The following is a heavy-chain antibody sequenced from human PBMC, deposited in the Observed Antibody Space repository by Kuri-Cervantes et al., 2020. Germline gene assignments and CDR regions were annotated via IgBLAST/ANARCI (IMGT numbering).Heavy chain of an antibody. CDR1: GSSISSVDY. V-gene: IGHV4-38-2*01. CDR2: IYYSGSN. J-gene: IGHJ4*01. CDR3: VRRGRGRYNPYYFDY. Sequence: SDTLSPTCEVSGSSISSVDYWGWIRQPPGKGLECNGSIYYSGSNYYNPSLKSLVTISVDTSKNQFILKLSAVTAADTSVYYCVRRGRGRYNPYYFDYWGQGTLVTVSS. D-gene: IGHD2-21*01.